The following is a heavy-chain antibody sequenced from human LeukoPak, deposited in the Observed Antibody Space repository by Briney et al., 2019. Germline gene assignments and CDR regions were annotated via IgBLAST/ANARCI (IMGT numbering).Heavy chain of an antibody. CDR2: INPNSGGT. CDR3: ARVVVGGSSGYYASGEGDY. V-gene: IGHV1-2*02. CDR1: GYTFTGYY. Sequence: ASVKVSCKASGYTFTGYYMHWVRQAPGHALEWMGWINPNSGGTNYAQKFQSRVTMTRDTSISTAYMELSRLRSEDTAVYYCARVVVGGSSGYYASGEGDYWGQGTLVTVSS. J-gene: IGHJ4*02. D-gene: IGHD3-22*01.